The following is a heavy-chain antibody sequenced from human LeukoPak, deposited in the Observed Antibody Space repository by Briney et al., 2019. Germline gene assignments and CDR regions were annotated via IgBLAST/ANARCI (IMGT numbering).Heavy chain of an antibody. CDR1: GGSFSGYY. V-gene: IGHV4-34*01. CDR2: INHSGST. D-gene: IGHD3-16*02. J-gene: IGHJ5*02. CDR3: AREGNYVWGSYRPINWFDP. Sequence: SETLSLTCAVYGGSFSGYYWSWIRQPPGKGLEWIGEINHSGSTNYNPSLKSRGTISVDTSKNQFSLKLSSVTAADTAVYYCAREGNYVWGSYRPINWFDPWGQGTLVTVSS.